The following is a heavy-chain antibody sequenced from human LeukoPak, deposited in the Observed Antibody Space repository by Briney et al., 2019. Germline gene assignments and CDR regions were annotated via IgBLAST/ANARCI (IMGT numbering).Heavy chain of an antibody. CDR3: ATYTLSQFWRGYYHFDY. Sequence: ASVKVSCKASGGNFISYAVSWVRQAPGQGLEWMGGIIPMLGTSNYAQKFQGRVTITTDESTTTAYMELSSLSSEDTAVYYCATYTLSQFWRGYYHFDYWGQGTLVSVSS. V-gene: IGHV1-69*05. D-gene: IGHD3-3*01. CDR1: GGNFISYA. J-gene: IGHJ4*02. CDR2: IIPMLGTS.